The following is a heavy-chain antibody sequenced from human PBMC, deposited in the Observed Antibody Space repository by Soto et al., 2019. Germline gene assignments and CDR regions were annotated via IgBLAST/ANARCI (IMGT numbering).Heavy chain of an antibody. CDR2: MNPNSGNT. D-gene: IGHD2-2*01. V-gene: IGHV1-8*01. J-gene: IGHJ6*03. Sequence: QVQLVQSGAEVKKPGASVKVSCKASGYTFTSYDINWVRQATGQGLEWMGWMNPNSGNTGYAQKFQGRVTMTRNTSISTAYMELSSLRSDDTAVYYCARGMADIVVVPAAMLTYYYYYMDVWGKGTTVTVSS. CDR1: GYTFTSYD. CDR3: ARGMADIVVVPAAMLTYYYYYMDV.